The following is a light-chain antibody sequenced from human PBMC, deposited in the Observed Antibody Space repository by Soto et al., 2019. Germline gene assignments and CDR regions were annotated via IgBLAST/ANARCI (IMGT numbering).Light chain of an antibody. J-gene: IGKJ2*01. Sequence: DIQMTQSPSTLSASVRDRVTITCRASQTISSWLAWFQQRPGRAPKFLIYKASSLKNGVPLRFSGSGSGTQFTLTNSSLQPDDFATYYSQQYYSYPYTFGQGTKVDIK. CDR1: QTISSW. CDR3: QQYYSYPYT. V-gene: IGKV1-5*03. CDR2: KAS.